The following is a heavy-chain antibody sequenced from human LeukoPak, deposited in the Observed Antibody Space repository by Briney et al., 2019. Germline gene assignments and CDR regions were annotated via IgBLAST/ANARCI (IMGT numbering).Heavy chain of an antibody. J-gene: IGHJ4*02. CDR3: ARENNDYGGKNAFDY. Sequence: PSETLSLTCAVSGGSSRSGDYFWSWIRQPPGKGLEWIGHIHYSGNTYYNPSLKSRVSISVDTSKNQFSLKLSSVTAPDTAVYYCARENNDYGGKNAFDYWGQGTLVNVSS. CDR2: IHYSGNT. D-gene: IGHD4-23*01. V-gene: IGHV4-30-4*01. CDR1: GGSSRSGDYF.